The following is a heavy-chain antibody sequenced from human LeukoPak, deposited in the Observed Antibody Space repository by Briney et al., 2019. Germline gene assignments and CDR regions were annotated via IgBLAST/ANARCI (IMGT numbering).Heavy chain of an antibody. CDR3: ARDPTDCSTTSCYTINWFDP. CDR1: GYTFTNYY. Sequence: ASVKVSCKASGYTFTNYYMHWVRQAPGQGLEWMGIINPSGGSTNYAQRFQGRVTMTTDTSTSTVYMELSSLRSEDTAVYYCARDPTDCSTTSCYTINWFDPWGQGTLDTVSS. D-gene: IGHD2-2*02. J-gene: IGHJ5*02. CDR2: INPSGGST. V-gene: IGHV1-46*01.